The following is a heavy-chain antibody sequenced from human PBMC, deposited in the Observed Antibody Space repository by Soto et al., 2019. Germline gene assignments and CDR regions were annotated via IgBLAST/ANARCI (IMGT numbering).Heavy chain of an antibody. Sequence: QVQLVESGGGVVQPGRSLRLSCAASGFTFSSYGMHWVRQAPGKGLERVAVISYDGSNKYYADSVKGRLTISRDNSKNTLYLQMNSVRAEDTGVYYCGKDLGGMGVWGRGTPVIVCS. J-gene: IGHJ6*02. V-gene: IGHV3-30*18. CDR1: GFTFSSYG. CDR3: GKDLGGMGV. CDR2: ISYDGSNK.